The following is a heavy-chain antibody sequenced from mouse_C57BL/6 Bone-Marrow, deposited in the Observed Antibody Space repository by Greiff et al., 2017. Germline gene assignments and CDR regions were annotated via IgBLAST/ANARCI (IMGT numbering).Heavy chain of an antibody. Sequence: QVQLQQSGAELVKPGASVKLSCKASGYTFTEYTIHWVKQRSGQGLEWIGWFYPGSGSIKYNEKFKDKATLTADNSSSTVYLQLSILTSEDSAVYFFARSIDDGYYFWGYWGQGTTLTVSS. J-gene: IGHJ2*01. D-gene: IGHD2-3*01. CDR3: ARSIDDGYYFWGY. CDR2: FYPGSGSI. V-gene: IGHV1-62-2*01. CDR1: GYTFTEYT.